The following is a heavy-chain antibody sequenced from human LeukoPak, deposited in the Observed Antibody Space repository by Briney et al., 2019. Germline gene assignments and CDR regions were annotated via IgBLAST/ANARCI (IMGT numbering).Heavy chain of an antibody. Sequence: GGSLRLSCAASGFTFSSYAMSWARQAPGKGLEWVSAISGSGGSTYYADSVKGRFTISRDNSKNTLYLQMNSLRAEDTAVYYCAKDLGYCSGGSCGDYWGQGTLVTVSS. J-gene: IGHJ4*02. CDR3: AKDLGYCSGGSCGDY. CDR2: ISGSGGST. CDR1: GFTFSSYA. D-gene: IGHD2-15*01. V-gene: IGHV3-23*01.